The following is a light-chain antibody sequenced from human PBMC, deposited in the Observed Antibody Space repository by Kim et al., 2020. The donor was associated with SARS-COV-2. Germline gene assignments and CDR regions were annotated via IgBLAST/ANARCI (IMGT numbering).Light chain of an antibody. J-gene: IGKJ1*01. V-gene: IGKV1-39*01. CDR1: QIISSY. Sequence: ASVGDRVTSPCRASQIISSYLNWYQQKPGKVPKLLIYAASSLQSGVPSRFSGSVSGTDFTLTISSLQPEDFATYYCQQSYGIPRTFGQGTKVDIK. CDR3: QQSYGIPRT. CDR2: AAS.